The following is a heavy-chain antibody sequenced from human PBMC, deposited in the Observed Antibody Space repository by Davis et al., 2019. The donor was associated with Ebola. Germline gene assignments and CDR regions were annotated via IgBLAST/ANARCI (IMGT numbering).Heavy chain of an antibody. CDR2: FFYGGCT. J-gene: IGHJ4*02. V-gene: IGHV4-39*01. Sequence: MPSDTLSLTCAVPGYSISSSGDYWGWIRQPPGKGLEWIWSFFYGGCTYYNPSLKSRVAISVDTSRNQLSLKLSSVTAADTAVYYCVRHRYSTMIRGIPTWGQGTLVTVSS. D-gene: IGHD3-10*01. CDR1: GYSISSSGDY. CDR3: VRHRYSTMIRGIPT.